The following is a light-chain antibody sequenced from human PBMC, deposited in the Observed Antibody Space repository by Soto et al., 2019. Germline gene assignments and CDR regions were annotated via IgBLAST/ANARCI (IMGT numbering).Light chain of an antibody. CDR3: QQYGTWLQT. J-gene: IGKJ1*01. V-gene: IGKV3-15*01. CDR2: GAS. Sequence: EIVMTQSPATLSVSPGERATLSCRASQTINSNLAWYQQRPGQAPRLLMYGASIRATGIPARFSGSGSGTEFTLTISSLQPEDFAIYYCQQYGTWLQTFGQGTRVEIK. CDR1: QTINSN.